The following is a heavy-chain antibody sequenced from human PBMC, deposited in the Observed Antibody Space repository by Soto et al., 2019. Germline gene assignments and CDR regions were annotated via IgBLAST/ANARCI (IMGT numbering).Heavy chain of an antibody. CDR3: ARKDKSGYFNWFDP. CDR2: IFPSDSDT. V-gene: IGHV5-51*01. J-gene: IGHJ5*02. CDR1: GYKFTSSW. Sequence: LKISCRTSGYKFTSSWIAWVRQMPGKGLEWMGIIFPSDSDTRYSPSFQGQVTISADRSTSTVFLQWASLKASDTAVYFCARKDKSGYFNWFDPWGQGTLVTVSS. D-gene: IGHD3-22*01.